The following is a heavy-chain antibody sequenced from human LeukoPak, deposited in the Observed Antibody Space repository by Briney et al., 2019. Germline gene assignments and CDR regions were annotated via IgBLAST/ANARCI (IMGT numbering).Heavy chain of an antibody. J-gene: IGHJ3*02. D-gene: IGHD1-26*01. CDR2: ISGSGGST. Sequence: PGGSLRLSCAASGFTFSSYGMSWVRQAPGKGLEWVSAISGSGGSTYYADSVKGRFTISRDNSKNTLYLQMNGLRAEDTAVYYCARVAIVEATRWDAFDIWGQGTMVTVSS. CDR3: ARVAIVEATRWDAFDI. CDR1: GFTFSSYG. V-gene: IGHV3-23*01.